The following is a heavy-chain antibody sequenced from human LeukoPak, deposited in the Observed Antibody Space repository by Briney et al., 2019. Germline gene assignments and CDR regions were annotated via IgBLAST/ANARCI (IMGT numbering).Heavy chain of an antibody. CDR1: GGSITDYY. CDR3: ARGGIKGSTGPRSFDY. CDR2: IYYSGNT. V-gene: IGHV4-59*01. J-gene: IGHJ4*02. D-gene: IGHD1-26*01. Sequence: SETLSLTCTVSGGSITDYYWSWIRQPPGKGREWIGYIYYSGNTNYNPSLKCRVTISVDTSKTQFSLRLSSMTAADTAMYYCARGGIKGSTGPRSFDYWGQGTLVTVSS.